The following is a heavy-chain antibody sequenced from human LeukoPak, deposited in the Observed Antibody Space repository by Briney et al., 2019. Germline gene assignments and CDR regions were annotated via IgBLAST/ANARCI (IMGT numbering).Heavy chain of an antibody. V-gene: IGHV3-30*04. CDR3: ASGIGDRYYYDSSGYYPV. D-gene: IGHD3-22*01. J-gene: IGHJ4*02. CDR2: ISYDGSNK. CDR1: GFTFSSYA. Sequence: GRSLRLSCAASGFTFSSYAMHWVRQAPGKGLEWVAVISYDGSNKYYADSVEGRFTISRDNSKNTLYLQMNSLRAEDTAVYYCASGIGDRYYYDSSGYYPVWGQGTLVTVSS.